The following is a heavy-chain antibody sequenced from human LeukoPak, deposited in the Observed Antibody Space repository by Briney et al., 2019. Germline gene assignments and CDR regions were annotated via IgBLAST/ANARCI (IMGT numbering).Heavy chain of an antibody. Sequence: SETLSLTCTVSGGSISSGSYYWSWIRQPAGKGLEWIGRIYTSGSTNYNPSLKSRVTMSVDTSKNQFSLKLSSVTAADTAVYYCARDRPEDITDYDILTGYQPLYYFDYWGQGTLVTVSS. J-gene: IGHJ4*02. D-gene: IGHD3-9*01. CDR1: GGSISSGSYY. CDR2: IYTSGST. CDR3: ARDRPEDITDYDILTGYQPLYYFDY. V-gene: IGHV4-61*02.